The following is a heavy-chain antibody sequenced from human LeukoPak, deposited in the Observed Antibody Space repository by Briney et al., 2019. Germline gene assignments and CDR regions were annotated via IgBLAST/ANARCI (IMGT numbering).Heavy chain of an antibody. V-gene: IGHV3-30-3*01. CDR2: ISYDGSNK. CDR1: GFTFSSYA. Sequence: GRSLRLSCAASGFTFSSYAMHWVRQAPGKGLEWVAVISYDGSNKYYADSVKGRFTISRDNSKNTRYLQMNSLRAEDTAVYYCARDPGGVVPAANPDYWGQGTLVTVSS. CDR3: ARDPGGVVPAANPDY. D-gene: IGHD2-2*01. J-gene: IGHJ4*02.